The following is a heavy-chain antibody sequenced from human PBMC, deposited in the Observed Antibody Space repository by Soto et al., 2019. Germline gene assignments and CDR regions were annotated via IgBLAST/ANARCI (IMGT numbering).Heavy chain of an antibody. J-gene: IGHJ4*02. D-gene: IGHD4-17*01. V-gene: IGHV4-30-2*01. CDR3: ARSSQSTVTTSDY. CDR2: IYHSGST. CDR1: GGSISSVFYS. Sequence: TLSLTCAVSGGSISSVFYSWSWIRQPPGKGLEWIGYIYHSGSTYYNPSLKSRVTISVDRSKNQFSLKLSSVTAADTAVYYCARSSQSTVTTSDYWGQGTLVTVSS.